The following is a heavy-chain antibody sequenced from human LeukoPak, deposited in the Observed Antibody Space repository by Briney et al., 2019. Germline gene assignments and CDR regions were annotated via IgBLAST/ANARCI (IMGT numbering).Heavy chain of an antibody. D-gene: IGHD5-18*01. J-gene: IGHJ4*02. CDR2: INAGNGNT. Sequence: ASVKVSCKASGYTFTNYAMHWVRQAPGQRLEWMGWINAGNGNTKYSQKFQGRVTITRDTSANTAYMELSSLRSEDTAVYYCARTTAMVTIFDYWGQGTLVTVSS. V-gene: IGHV1-3*01. CDR1: GYTFTNYA. CDR3: ARTTAMVTIFDY.